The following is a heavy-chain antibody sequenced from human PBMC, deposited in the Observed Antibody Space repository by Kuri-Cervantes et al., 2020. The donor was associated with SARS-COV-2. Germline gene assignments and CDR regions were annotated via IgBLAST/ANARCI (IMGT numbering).Heavy chain of an antibody. V-gene: IGHV1-69*06. Sequence: SVKVSCKASGGTFSSYAISWVRQAPGQGLEWMGGIIPIFGTANYAQKFQGRVTITADKSTSTGYMELSSLRSEDTAVYYCARVRPYQLLWRNWFDPWGQGTLVTVSS. CDR1: GGTFSSYA. CDR3: ARVRPYQLLWRNWFDP. CDR2: IIPIFGTA. J-gene: IGHJ5*02. D-gene: IGHD2-2*01.